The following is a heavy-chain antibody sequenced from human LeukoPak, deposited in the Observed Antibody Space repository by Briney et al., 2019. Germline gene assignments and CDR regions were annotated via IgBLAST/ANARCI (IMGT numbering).Heavy chain of an antibody. CDR3: ARGDGDDYYYYMDV. CDR1: GGTFSSYA. Sequence: ASVKVSCKASGGTFSSYAISWVRQAPGQGLEWMGRIIPILGIANYAQKFQGRVTITADKSTSTAYMELSSLRSEDTAVYYCARGDGDDYYYYMDVWGKGTTVTVSS. V-gene: IGHV1-69*04. D-gene: IGHD3-10*01. J-gene: IGHJ6*03. CDR2: IIPILGIA.